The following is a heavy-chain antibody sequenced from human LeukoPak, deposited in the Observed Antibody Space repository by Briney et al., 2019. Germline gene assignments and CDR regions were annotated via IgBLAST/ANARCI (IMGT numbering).Heavy chain of an antibody. CDR1: GGTFSSYA. D-gene: IGHD6-25*01. CDR3: ARGSGRHDY. J-gene: IGHJ4*02. V-gene: IGHV1-69*04. Sequence: SVKVSFKASGGTFSSYAISWVRQAPGQGLEWMGRIIPILGIANYAQKFQGRVTITADKSTSTAYMELSSLRSEDTAVYYCARGSGRHDYWGQGTLVTVSS. CDR2: IIPILGIA.